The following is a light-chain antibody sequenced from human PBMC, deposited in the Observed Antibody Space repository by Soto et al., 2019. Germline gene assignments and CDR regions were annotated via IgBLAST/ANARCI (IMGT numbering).Light chain of an antibody. CDR3: QQYNTYPYT. CDR1: QGVNNY. CDR2: AAS. V-gene: IGKV1-16*01. Sequence: DIQMTQSPSSLSASVGDRVTITCRASQGVNNYLAWFQQHPGKAPKSLIFAASNLQSGVPSRFSGSGSGADFTLTISGLQPEDSATYYCQQYNTYPYTFGQGTQLDIK. J-gene: IGKJ2*01.